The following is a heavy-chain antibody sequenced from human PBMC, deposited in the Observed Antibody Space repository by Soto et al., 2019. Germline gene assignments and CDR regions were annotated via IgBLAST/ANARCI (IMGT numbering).Heavy chain of an antibody. V-gene: IGHV4-59*01. CDR1: GVSINDYY. CDR2: VYHSGST. J-gene: IGHJ6*02. Sequence: SETLSLTCTVSGVSINDYYWSWIRQSPGKGLEWIGYVYHSGSTNYNPSLKSRVTMSLDTSKSQLSLKLSSVTAADTAVYYCARSQGSSTSLEIYYYYYYGMDVWGQGTTVTVSS. D-gene: IGHD2-2*01. CDR3: ARSQGSSTSLEIYYYYYYGMDV.